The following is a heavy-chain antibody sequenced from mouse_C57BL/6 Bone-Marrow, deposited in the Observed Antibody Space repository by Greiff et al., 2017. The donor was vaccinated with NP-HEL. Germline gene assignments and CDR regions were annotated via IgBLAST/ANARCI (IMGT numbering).Heavy chain of an antibody. V-gene: IGHV1-69*01. CDR1: GYTFTSYW. J-gene: IGHJ4*01. CDR2: IDPSDSYT. CDR3: ALYYGSSYYAMDY. Sequence: QVQLQQPGAELVMPGASVKLSCKASGYTFTSYWMHWVKQRPGQGLEWIGEIDPSDSYTNYNQKFKGKSTLTVDKSSSTAYMQLSSLTSEDSEVYYCALYYGSSYYAMDYWGQGTSVTVSS. D-gene: IGHD1-1*01.